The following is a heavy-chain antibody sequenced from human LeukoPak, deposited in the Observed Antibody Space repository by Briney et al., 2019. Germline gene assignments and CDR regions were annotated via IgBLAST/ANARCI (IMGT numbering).Heavy chain of an antibody. Sequence: GRSLRLSCAASGFTFSRYGMHWARQAPGKGLEWVSVLYSDGNTKYADSVQGRFTISRDNSKNTLYLEMNSLSPDDTAVYYCARGVEPLAANTLAYWGQGTLVTVSS. CDR2: LYSDGNT. CDR3: ARGVEPLAANTLAY. V-gene: IGHV3-NL1*01. D-gene: IGHD1-14*01. CDR1: GFTFSRYG. J-gene: IGHJ4*02.